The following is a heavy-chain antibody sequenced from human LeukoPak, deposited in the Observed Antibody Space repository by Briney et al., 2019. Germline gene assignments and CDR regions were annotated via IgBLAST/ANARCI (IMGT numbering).Heavy chain of an antibody. CDR1: GFTFSSYA. Sequence: GGSLRLSCAASGFTFSSYAMSWVRHAPGKGLEWVSAISGSGGSTYYADSVKGRFTISRDNSKNTLYLQMNSLRAEDTAVYYCAKDPGYSYGPHYYFDYWGQGTLVTVSS. CDR2: ISGSGGST. J-gene: IGHJ4*02. CDR3: AKDPGYSYGPHYYFDY. V-gene: IGHV3-23*01. D-gene: IGHD5-18*01.